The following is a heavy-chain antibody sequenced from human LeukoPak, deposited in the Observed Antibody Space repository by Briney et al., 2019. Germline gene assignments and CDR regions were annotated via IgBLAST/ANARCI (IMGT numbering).Heavy chain of an antibody. CDR2: IYTCGST. V-gene: IGHV4-4*07. CDR3: ARIGHEEYYFDY. J-gene: IGHJ4*02. Sequence: PSETRSLTCTVSGGSINSYYWSWIRQSAGKGLEWIGRIYTCGSTNFNPSLKSRVTMSLDTSKIQFSLKLSSVTAADTAVYHCARIGHEEYYFDYWGQGTLVTVSS. CDR1: GGSINSYY.